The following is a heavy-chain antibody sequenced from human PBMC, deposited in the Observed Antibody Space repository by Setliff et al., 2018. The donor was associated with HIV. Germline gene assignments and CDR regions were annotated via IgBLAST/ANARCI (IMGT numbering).Heavy chain of an antibody. Sequence: SETLSLTCTVSGGSMNADHWSWIRQSPGKGPEWIAYIHVSGSTYFNPSLSSRVTISIDTSNNQFSLRLSSVTAADTAVYYCARTGYAFDVWGRGTMVTVS. CDR1: GGSMNADH. V-gene: IGHV4-59*08. CDR2: IHVSGST. CDR3: ARTGYAFDV. J-gene: IGHJ3*01.